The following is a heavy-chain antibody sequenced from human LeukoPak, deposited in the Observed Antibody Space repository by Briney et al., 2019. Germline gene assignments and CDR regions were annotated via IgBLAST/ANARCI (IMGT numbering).Heavy chain of an antibody. Sequence: ASVKVSCKASGGTFSSYAISWVRQAPVQGLEWMGGIIPIFGTANYAQKFQGRVTITADESTSTAYMELSSLRSEDTAVYYCAREVEYYYDYWGQGTLVTVSS. CDR1: GGTFSSYA. V-gene: IGHV1-69*01. D-gene: IGHD2-8*02. CDR2: IIPIFGTA. CDR3: AREVEYYYDY. J-gene: IGHJ4*02.